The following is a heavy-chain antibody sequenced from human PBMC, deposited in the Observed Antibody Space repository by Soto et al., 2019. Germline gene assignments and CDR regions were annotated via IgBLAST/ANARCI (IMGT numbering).Heavy chain of an antibody. J-gene: IGHJ6*02. V-gene: IGHV5-10-1*01. Sequence: PGESLKISCKGSGYSFSSYWIGWVRQMPGKGLEWMGSIYPSDSDTNYSPSFQGHVTISADKSISTAYLQWSSLKASDTAMYYCARVGLIRFYYGMDVWGQGTTVTVSS. CDR3: ARVGLIRFYYGMDV. CDR1: GYSFSSYW. D-gene: IGHD1-26*01. CDR2: IYPSDSDT.